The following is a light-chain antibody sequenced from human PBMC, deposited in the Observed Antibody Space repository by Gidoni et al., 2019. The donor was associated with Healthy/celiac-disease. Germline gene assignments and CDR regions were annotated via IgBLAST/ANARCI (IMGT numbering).Light chain of an antibody. CDR2: LGS. J-gene: IGKJ1*01. Sequence: DIVMTQSPLSLPVTPGGLASISCRSSQSLLHSNGYNYLDWYLQKPGQSPQLLIYLGSNRASGVPDRFSGSGSGTYFTLKISRVEAEDVGVYYCMQALQTPWTFGQGTKVEIK. CDR3: MQALQTPWT. CDR1: QSLLHSNGYNY. V-gene: IGKV2-28*01.